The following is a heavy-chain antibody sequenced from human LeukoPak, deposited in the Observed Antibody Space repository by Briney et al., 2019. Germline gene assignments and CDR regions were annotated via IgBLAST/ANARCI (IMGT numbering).Heavy chain of an antibody. D-gene: IGHD6-19*01. CDR2: ISYDGSNK. V-gene: IGHV3-30*01. Sequence: GGSLRLSCAASGFTFSSYAMHWVRQAPGKGLEWVAVISYDGSNKYYADSVKGRFTISRDNSKNTLYLQMNSLRAEDTAVYYCARTGVSSGSTHFDYWGRGTLVTVSS. J-gene: IGHJ4*02. CDR3: ARTGVSSGSTHFDY. CDR1: GFTFSSYA.